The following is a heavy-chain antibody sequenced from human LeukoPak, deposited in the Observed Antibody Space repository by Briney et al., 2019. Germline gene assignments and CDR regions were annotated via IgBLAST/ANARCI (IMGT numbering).Heavy chain of an antibody. V-gene: IGHV1-18*01. CDR3: ARNGGCGGDRFKIDY. CDR2: ISAYNGNT. Sequence: ASVKVSCKASGYTFITYGISWVRQAPGQGLEWMGWISAYNGNTDYTQKLQGRVTMTTDASTSTAYMELRSLRSDDTAVYYCARNGGCGGDRFKIDYWGQGTLVTVSS. CDR1: GYTFITYG. J-gene: IGHJ4*02. D-gene: IGHD2-21*01.